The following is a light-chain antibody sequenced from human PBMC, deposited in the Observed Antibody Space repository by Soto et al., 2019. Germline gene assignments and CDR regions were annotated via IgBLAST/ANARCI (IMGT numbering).Light chain of an antibody. CDR2: SNN. Sequence: QSVLTQPPSASGTPGQRVTISCSGSSSNIGSKTVNWYQQLPGTAPKILIYSNNQRPSGVPDRFSGSKSGTSASLAISGLQSEDEAEYYCAASDDSLNGWVFGGGTKVTVL. V-gene: IGLV1-44*01. J-gene: IGLJ3*02. CDR3: AASDDSLNGWV. CDR1: SSNIGSKT.